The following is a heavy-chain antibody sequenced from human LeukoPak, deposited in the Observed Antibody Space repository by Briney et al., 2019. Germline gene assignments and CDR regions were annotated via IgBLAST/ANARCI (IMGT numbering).Heavy chain of an antibody. V-gene: IGHV3-53*01. CDR1: GFTVSSNY. D-gene: IGHD5-12*01. CDR2: IYSGGST. Sequence: GGSLRLSCAASGFTVSSNYMSWVRQAPGKGLEWVSVIYSGGSTYYADSVKGRFTISRDNAKNSLYLQMNSLRAEDTAVYYCAEQSFSGYFFDYWGQGTLVTVSS. CDR3: AEQSFSGYFFDY. J-gene: IGHJ4*02.